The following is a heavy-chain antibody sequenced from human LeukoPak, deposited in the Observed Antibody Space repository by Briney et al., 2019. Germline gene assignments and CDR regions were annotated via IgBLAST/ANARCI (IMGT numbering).Heavy chain of an antibody. V-gene: IGHV5-51*01. CDR2: IFPGDSDT. CDR1: GDSFISYS. CDR3: ARQSFSSWYYFDW. Sequence: GESLQIPCKASGDSFISYSIGWVLRLPGKGREWMAIIFPGDSDTKYSPSFQGQVAISADKSVSTAYLQWSSMKASDTAMYYCARQSFSSWYYFDWWGQGNLVTVSS. J-gene: IGHJ4*02. D-gene: IGHD6-13*01.